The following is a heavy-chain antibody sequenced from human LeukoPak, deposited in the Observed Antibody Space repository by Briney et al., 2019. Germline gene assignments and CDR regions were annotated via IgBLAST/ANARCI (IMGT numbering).Heavy chain of an antibody. V-gene: IGHV1-18*01. Sequence: ASVKVSRKASGYTFTSYGISWVRQAPGQGLEWMGWISAYNGNTNYAQKLQGRVTMTTDTSTSTAYMELRSLRSDDTAVYYCARDEPYMGGDGAFDIWGQGTMVTVSS. J-gene: IGHJ3*02. CDR3: ARDEPYMGGDGAFDI. CDR1: GYTFTSYG. D-gene: IGHD2-21*02. CDR2: ISAYNGNT.